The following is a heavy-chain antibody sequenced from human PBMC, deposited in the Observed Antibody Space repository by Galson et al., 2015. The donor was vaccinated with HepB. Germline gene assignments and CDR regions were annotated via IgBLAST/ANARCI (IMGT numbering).Heavy chain of an antibody. Sequence: LRLSCAASGFTFSTYAMNWVRQAPGKGLEWVSAITGSGDSTSYADSVKGRFIISRDNSKNTLYVQMNSLRAEDTAVYYCAKVLGKVAGIYYYGMDVWGQGTTVTVSS. CDR2: ITGSGDST. D-gene: IGHD1-14*01. CDR1: GFTFSTYA. V-gene: IGHV3-23*01. J-gene: IGHJ6*02. CDR3: AKVLGKVAGIYYYGMDV.